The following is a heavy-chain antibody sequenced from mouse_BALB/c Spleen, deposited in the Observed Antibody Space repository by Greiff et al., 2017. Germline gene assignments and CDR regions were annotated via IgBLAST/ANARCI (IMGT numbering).Heavy chain of an antibody. CDR1: GFTFSSYG. Sequence: EVMLVESGGDLVKPGGSLKLSCAASGFTFSSYGMSWVRQTPDKRLEWVATISSGGSYTYYPDSVKGRFTISRDNAKNTLYLQMSSLKSEDTAMYYCASDYDYDDSYAMDYWGQGTSVTVSS. J-gene: IGHJ4*01. D-gene: IGHD2-4*01. V-gene: IGHV5-6*01. CDR2: ISSGGSYT. CDR3: ASDYDYDDSYAMDY.